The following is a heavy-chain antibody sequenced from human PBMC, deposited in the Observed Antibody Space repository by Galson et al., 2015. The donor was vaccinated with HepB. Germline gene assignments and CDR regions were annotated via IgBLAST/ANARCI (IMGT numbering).Heavy chain of an antibody. CDR3: ARVKDYYDSGSYSRSYWYFDL. CDR2: IIPIFGMV. V-gene: IGHV1-69*13. J-gene: IGHJ2*01. CDR1: GGTLSSYV. Sequence: SVKVSCKVSGGTLSSYVISWVRQAPGQGLEWMGGIIPIFGMVNYAQKFQGRATISADESTSTAYMELSSLRSEDTALYYCARVKDYYDSGSYSRSYWYFDLWGRGTLVIVSS. D-gene: IGHD3-10*01.